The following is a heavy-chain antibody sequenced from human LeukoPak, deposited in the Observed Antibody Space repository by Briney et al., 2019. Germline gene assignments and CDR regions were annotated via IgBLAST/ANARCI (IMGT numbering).Heavy chain of an antibody. CDR2: INHSGST. J-gene: IGHJ5*02. Sequence: PSETLSLTCAVYGGSFSGYYWSWIRQPPGKGLEGIGEINHSGSTNYNPSLKSRVTISVDTSKNQFSLKLSSVTAADTAVYYCARARAYYYDSSGYRWFDPWGQGTLVTVSS. D-gene: IGHD3-22*01. CDR3: ARARAYYYDSSGYRWFDP. V-gene: IGHV4-34*01. CDR1: GGSFSGYY.